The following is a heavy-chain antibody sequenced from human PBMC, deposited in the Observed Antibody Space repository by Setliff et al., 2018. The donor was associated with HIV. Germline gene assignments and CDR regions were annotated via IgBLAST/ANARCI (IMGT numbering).Heavy chain of an antibody. D-gene: IGHD3-10*01. V-gene: IGHV4-39*07. CDR2: IYYSGTT. J-gene: IGHJ4*02. CDR1: GVSMSTTSYY. CDR3: ARGAPYGSGRHRWNY. Sequence: SETLSLTCNVSGVSMSTTSYYWGWIRQPPGKGLEWIASIYYSGTTYYNPSLRSRVTISIDTSKNQLFLKLTSVPAADTAVYYCARGAPYGSGRHRWNYWGRGTLVTVSS.